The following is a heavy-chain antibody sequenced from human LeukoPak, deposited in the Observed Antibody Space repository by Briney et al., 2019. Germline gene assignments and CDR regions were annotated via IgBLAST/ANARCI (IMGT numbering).Heavy chain of an antibody. CDR3: AKNHYSSSRDYFDY. J-gene: IGHJ4*02. D-gene: IGHD6-13*01. CDR1: GFTFGTYA. V-gene: IGHV3-23*01. CDR2: INGSGGST. Sequence: GGSLRLSCAASGFTFGTYAMTWVRQAPGKGLEWVSVINGSGGSTYYADSVKGRFIISRDNSKNTLYLQMNSLRAEDTAVYYCAKNHYSSSRDYFDYWGQGTLVTVSS.